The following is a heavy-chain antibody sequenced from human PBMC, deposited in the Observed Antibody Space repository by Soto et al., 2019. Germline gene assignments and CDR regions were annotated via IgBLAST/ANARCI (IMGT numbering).Heavy chain of an antibody. Sequence: QVQLVESGGGVVQPGRSLSLSCAASGFTFSSYAMHWVRQVPGTGLEWVAVISYDGSNKYYADSVKGRFTISRDNSKNTVYLQMNSLRAEDTAVYYCARDLDQLLWGYFDYWGQGTLVTVSS. J-gene: IGHJ4*02. CDR2: ISYDGSNK. CDR3: ARDLDQLLWGYFDY. CDR1: GFTFSSYA. D-gene: IGHD2-2*01. V-gene: IGHV3-30-3*01.